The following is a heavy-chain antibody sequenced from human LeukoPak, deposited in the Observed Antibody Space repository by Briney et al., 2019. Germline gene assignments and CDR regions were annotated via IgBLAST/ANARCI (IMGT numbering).Heavy chain of an antibody. CDR3: AKQLRVYYYMDV. CDR1: GFTFGSYS. Sequence: PGGSLRLSCAASGFTFGSYSMNWVRQAPGKGLEWVSTISDSGGSTYSADSVKGRFTISRDNSKNTVYLQMNSLRAEDTAVYYCAKQLRVYYYMDVWGKGTTVTVSS. CDR2: ISDSGGST. J-gene: IGHJ6*03. D-gene: IGHD1-7*01. V-gene: IGHV3-23*01.